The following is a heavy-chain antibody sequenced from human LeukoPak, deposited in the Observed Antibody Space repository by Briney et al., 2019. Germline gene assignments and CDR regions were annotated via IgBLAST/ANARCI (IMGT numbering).Heavy chain of an antibody. CDR3: AREAFFDDFWSGLPEGTVL. D-gene: IGHD3-3*01. Sequence: PGGSLRLSCAASGFTFSDYYMSWIRQAPGKGLEWVSYISSSGSTIYYADSVKGRFTISRDNAKNSLYLQMNSLRAEDTAVYYCAREAFFDDFWSGLPEGTVLWGQGTLVTVSS. V-gene: IGHV3-11*04. CDR1: GFTFSDYY. CDR2: ISSSGSTI. J-gene: IGHJ4*02.